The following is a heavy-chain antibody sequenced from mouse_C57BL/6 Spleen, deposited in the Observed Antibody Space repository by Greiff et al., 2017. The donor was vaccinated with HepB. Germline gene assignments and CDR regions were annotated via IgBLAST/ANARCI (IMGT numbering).Heavy chain of an antibody. CDR2: IDPSDSYT. CDR3: ARKIKYFDV. Sequence: QVQLQQPGAELVMPGASVKLSCKASGYTFTSYWMHWVKQRPGQGLEWIGEIDPSDSYTNYNQKFKGKSTLTVDKSSSTAYMQLSSLTSEDSAVYYCARKIKYFDVWGTGTTVTVSS. CDR1: GYTFTSYW. V-gene: IGHV1-69*01. D-gene: IGHD2-4*01. J-gene: IGHJ1*03.